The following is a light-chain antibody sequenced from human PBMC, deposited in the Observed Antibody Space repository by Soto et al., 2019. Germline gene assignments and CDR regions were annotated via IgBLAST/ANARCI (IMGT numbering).Light chain of an antibody. CDR1: QRIGNR. J-gene: IGKJ1*01. V-gene: IGKV1-5*01. CDR3: QQYSSYWT. Sequence: EIRMTQSASSLCASVGDGVTIXWRASQRIGNRVDWYQQKPGQAPKPLIYDASSLESGVPSRFSGSGSGTEFILTISSLQPDDFATYYCQQYSSYWTFGQGTKVEIK. CDR2: DAS.